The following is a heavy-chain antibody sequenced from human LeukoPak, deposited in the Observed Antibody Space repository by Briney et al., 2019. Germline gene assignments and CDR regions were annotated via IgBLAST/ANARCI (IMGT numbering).Heavy chain of an antibody. J-gene: IGHJ4*02. D-gene: IGHD3-16*01. V-gene: IGHV3-30*02. CDR3: GKDTTIGLGPYYFDY. CDR1: GFTFSSYG. CDR2: IRLDGSNQ. Sequence: GGSLRLSCAASGFTFSSYGMYWVRQAPGKGLEWVTFIRLDGSNQYYADSVKGRFTISRDNSKNTLYLQMNSLRVEDTAVYYCGKDTTIGLGPYYFDYWGQGSLVTVSS.